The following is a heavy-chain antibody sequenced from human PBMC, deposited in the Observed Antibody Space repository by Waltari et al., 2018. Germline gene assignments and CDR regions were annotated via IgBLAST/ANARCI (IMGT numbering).Heavy chain of an antibody. CDR2: IYHSGST. CDR1: GGSINSSNW. D-gene: IGHD5-18*01. Sequence: QVQLQESGPGLVKPSGTLSLTCAVSGGSINSSNWWRWVRQPPGKGLEWIGEIYHSGSTNYNPSLKRRVTISVDKSKNQFSLKMNSVTAADTAVYYCARTRGYSYGIYYYYYYGMDVWGHGTTVTVSS. CDR3: ARTRGYSYGIYYYYYYGMDV. V-gene: IGHV4-4*02. J-gene: IGHJ6*02.